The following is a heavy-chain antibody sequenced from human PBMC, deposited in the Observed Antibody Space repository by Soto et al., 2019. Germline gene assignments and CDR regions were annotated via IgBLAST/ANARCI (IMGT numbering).Heavy chain of an antibody. J-gene: IGHJ6*02. Sequence: QVQLVQSGAEVKKPGASVKVSCKTSGYTFTSYGISWVRQAPGQGLEWMGWISAYNGNTNYAQKPQGRVTMTTDTSTSPAYMELRSLRSDDTAVYYCASGYCSSTSCYMGGYGMDVWGQGTTVTVSS. CDR1: GYTFTSYG. CDR2: ISAYNGNT. V-gene: IGHV1-18*01. D-gene: IGHD2-2*02. CDR3: ASGYCSSTSCYMGGYGMDV.